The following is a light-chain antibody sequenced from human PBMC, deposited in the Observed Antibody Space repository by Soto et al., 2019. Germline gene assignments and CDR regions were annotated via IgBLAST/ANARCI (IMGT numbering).Light chain of an antibody. V-gene: IGLV1-40*01. CDR1: SSNIGRGYD. CDR2: GDS. CDR3: QTFDSTLTISWV. Sequence: QSVLTQPPSVSGVPGQTVTISCTGSSSNIGRGYDVHWYQQVPGSAPRLLLSGDSNRPSGVPDRFSGSRSGTSASLAITGLQAEDEADYYCQTFDSTLTISWVFGGGTKLTVL. J-gene: IGLJ3*02.